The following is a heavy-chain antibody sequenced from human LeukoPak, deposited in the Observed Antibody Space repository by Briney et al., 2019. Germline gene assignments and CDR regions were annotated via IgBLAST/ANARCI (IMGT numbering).Heavy chain of an antibody. J-gene: IGHJ4*02. D-gene: IGHD4-23*01. CDR3: ERDTVVTPYIDY. V-gene: IGHV1-69*05. CDR2: ILPIFGTE. Sequence: GASVKVSRKASGGTFSSYAISWVRQAPGQGLEWVGGILPIFGTEHYAQKFQGRVTITTDESTRTTYMELSSLRSEDTAVYYWERDTVVTPYIDYWGQGTLVTVSS. CDR1: GGTFSSYA.